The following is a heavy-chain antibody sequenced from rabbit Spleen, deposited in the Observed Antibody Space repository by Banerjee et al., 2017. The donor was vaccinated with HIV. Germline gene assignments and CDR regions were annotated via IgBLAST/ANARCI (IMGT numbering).Heavy chain of an antibody. CDR1: GFSFSSGYY. Sequence: QSLEESGGDLVKPGASLTLTCSASGFSFSSGYYMCWVRQAPGKGLEWIACIGSSNSGSTWYASWAQGRFTITRSTSLNTVTLQLNSLTAADTATYFCAREHSYADYGDFNLWGQGTLVTVS. D-gene: IGHD2-1*01. J-gene: IGHJ4*01. CDR2: IGSSNSGST. V-gene: IGHV1S40*01. CDR3: AREHSYADYGDFNL.